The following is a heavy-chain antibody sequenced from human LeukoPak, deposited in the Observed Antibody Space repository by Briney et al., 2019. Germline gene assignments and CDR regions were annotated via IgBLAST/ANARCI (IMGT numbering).Heavy chain of an antibody. CDR3: ARSGGVIAPYFDY. CDR1: GYSISSNYY. Sequence: SETLSLTCTVSGYSISSNYYWGWIRQPPGKGLGWIGSIYHSGSTYYNPSLKSRVTISVDTSKNQFSLKLSSVTAADTAVYYCARSGGVIAPYFDYWGQGTLVTVSS. J-gene: IGHJ4*02. V-gene: IGHV4-38-2*02. CDR2: IYHSGST. D-gene: IGHD3-16*02.